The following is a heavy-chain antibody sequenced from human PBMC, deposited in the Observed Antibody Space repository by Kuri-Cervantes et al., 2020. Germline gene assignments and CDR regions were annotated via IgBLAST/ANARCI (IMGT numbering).Heavy chain of an antibody. Sequence: GESLKISCAASGYTFSDYYMSWIRQAPGKGLEWVSYISSSGSTIYYADSVKGRFTISRDSAKNSLYLQMSSLRAEDTAVYYCARELEAVAGYIDYWGQGTLVTVSS. D-gene: IGHD6-19*01. CDR1: GYTFSDYY. V-gene: IGHV3-11*04. CDR2: ISSSGSTI. J-gene: IGHJ4*02. CDR3: ARELEAVAGYIDY.